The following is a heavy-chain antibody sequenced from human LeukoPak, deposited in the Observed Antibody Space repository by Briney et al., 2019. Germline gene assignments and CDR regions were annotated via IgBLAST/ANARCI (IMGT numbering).Heavy chain of an antibody. CDR3: AKKVAAPGTSWYFDL. V-gene: IGHV3-23*01. CDR2: IAGSGVST. J-gene: IGHJ2*01. CDR1: GFNFSTYA. Sequence: GGSLRLSCAASGFNFSTYAMSWVHQAPGKGLEWVSGIAGSGVSTYYADFVKGRFTISRDNSKNTLSLQMNSLRAEDTAVYYCAKKVAAPGTSWYFDLWGRGTLVTVSS. D-gene: IGHD6-13*01.